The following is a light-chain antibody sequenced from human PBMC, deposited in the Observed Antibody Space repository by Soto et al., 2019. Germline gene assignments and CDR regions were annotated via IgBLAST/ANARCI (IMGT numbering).Light chain of an antibody. V-gene: IGKV3-15*01. CDR2: GAS. CDR3: QHHTNLPPWP. J-gene: IGKJ1*01. Sequence: DIVMTQSPGTLSLSPGERATLSFRASQSVSNNYLAWYQQKPGQAPRLLIYGASIRATGIPARFSGSGSGTEFTLTIESLLSEDFAVYYHQHHTNLPPWPLGQRTKVDI. CDR1: QSVSNN.